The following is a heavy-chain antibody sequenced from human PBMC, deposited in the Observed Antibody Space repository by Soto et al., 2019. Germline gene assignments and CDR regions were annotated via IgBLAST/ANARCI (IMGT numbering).Heavy chain of an antibody. CDR2: IIPIFGTA. J-gene: IGHJ3*02. V-gene: IGHV1-69*01. CDR3: ARSTGGGTYYYDSSGYYYGAFDI. Sequence: QVQLVQSGAEVKKPGSSVKVSCKASGGTFSSYAISWVRQAPGQGLEWMGGIIPIFGTANYAQKFQGRVTITADESTSTAYMELSSLRSEDTAVYYCARSTGGGTYYYDSSGYYYGAFDIWGQGTMVTVSS. CDR1: GGTFSSYA. D-gene: IGHD3-22*01.